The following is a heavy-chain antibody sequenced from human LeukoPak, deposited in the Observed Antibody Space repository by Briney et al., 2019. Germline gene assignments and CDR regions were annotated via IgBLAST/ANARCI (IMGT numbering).Heavy chain of an antibody. Sequence: GGSLRLSCAASGFTFSSYWMSWVRQAPGKGLEWVANIKQDGSEKYYVDSVKGRFTISRDNAKNTLNLQMNSLRVEDTAVYYCAKDRHYSSNLFDCWGQGTLVTVSS. CDR2: IKQDGSEK. CDR1: GFTFSSYW. CDR3: AKDRHYSSNLFDC. V-gene: IGHV3-7*01. D-gene: IGHD2-2*01. J-gene: IGHJ4*02.